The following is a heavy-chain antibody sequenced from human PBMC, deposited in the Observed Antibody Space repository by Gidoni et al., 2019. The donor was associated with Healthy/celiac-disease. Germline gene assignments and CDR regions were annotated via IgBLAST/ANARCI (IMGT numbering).Heavy chain of an antibody. D-gene: IGHD2-2*01. V-gene: IGHV4-34*01. CDR2: INHSGST. CDR3: ARRARRGIVVVPGPNWFDP. J-gene: IGHJ5*02. Sequence: QVQLQQWGAGLLKPSETLSLTCAVYGGSFRGYYWSWIRQPPGKGLEWIGEINHSGSTNYNPSPKSRVTISVDTSKNQFSLKLSSVTAADTAVYYCARRARRGIVVVPGPNWFDPWGQGTLVTVSS. CDR1: GGSFRGYY.